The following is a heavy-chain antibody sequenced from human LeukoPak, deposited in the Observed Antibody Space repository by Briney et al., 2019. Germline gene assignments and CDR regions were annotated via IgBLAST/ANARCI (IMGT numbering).Heavy chain of an antibody. J-gene: IGHJ4*02. Sequence: PGGSLRLSXAASGFTFSSYSMNWIRQPPGKGLEWIGEINHSGSTNYNPSLKSRVTISVDTSKNQFSLKLSSVTAADTAVYYCARSTAMVPSAPDYWGPGTQVTVSS. CDR3: ARSTAMVPSAPDY. V-gene: IGHV4-34*01. CDR1: GFTFSSYS. CDR2: INHSGST. D-gene: IGHD5-18*01.